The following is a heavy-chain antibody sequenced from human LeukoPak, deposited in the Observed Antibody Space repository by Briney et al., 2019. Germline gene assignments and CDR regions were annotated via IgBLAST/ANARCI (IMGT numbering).Heavy chain of an antibody. CDR3: APDSSGYYGY. CDR1: GFTFSSYA. V-gene: IGHV3-30*04. Sequence: GGSLRLSCAASGFTFSSYAMHWVRQAPGKGLEWVAVISYDGSNKYYADSVKGRFTISRDNSKNTLYLQMNSLRAEDTAVYYCAPDSSGYYGYWGQGTLVTVSS. CDR2: ISYDGSNK. D-gene: IGHD3-22*01. J-gene: IGHJ4*02.